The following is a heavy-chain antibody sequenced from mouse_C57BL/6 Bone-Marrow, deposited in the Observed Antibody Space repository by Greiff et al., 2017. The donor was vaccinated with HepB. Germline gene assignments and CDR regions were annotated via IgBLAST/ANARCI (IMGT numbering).Heavy chain of an antibody. CDR3: VRLLPFAY. CDR2: IRSKSNNHAT. CDR1: GFSFNTYA. D-gene: IGHD1-1*01. Sequence: EVKLEESGGGLVQPKGSLKLSCAASGFSFNTYAMNWVRQAPGKGLEWVARIRSKSNNHATYYADSVKDRFTISRDDSESMLYLQMNNLKTEDTAVYYCVRLLPFAYWGQGTLVTVSA. J-gene: IGHJ3*01. V-gene: IGHV10-1*01.